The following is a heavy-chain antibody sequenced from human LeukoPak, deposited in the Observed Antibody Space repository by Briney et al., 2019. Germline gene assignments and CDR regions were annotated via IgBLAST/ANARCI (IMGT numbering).Heavy chain of an antibody. CDR2: INPSGGST. CDR3: ARARYGGNLDSSFDY. Sequence: ASVKVSCKASGYTFTSYYMYWVRQAPGQGLEWMGIINPSGGSTSYAQKFQGRVTMTRDTSTSTVYMELSSLKSEDTAVYYCARARYGGNLDSSFDYWGQGTLVTVSS. CDR1: GYTFTSYY. V-gene: IGHV1-46*01. J-gene: IGHJ4*02. D-gene: IGHD4-23*01.